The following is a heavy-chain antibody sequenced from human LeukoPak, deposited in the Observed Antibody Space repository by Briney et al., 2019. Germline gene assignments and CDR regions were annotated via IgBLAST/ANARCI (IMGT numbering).Heavy chain of an antibody. V-gene: IGHV4-61*02. CDR1: GGSITSSSYY. Sequence: PSETLSLTCTVSGGSITSSSYYWSWIRQPAGKGLEWIGRIYTSGSTNYNPSLKSRVTISVDTSKNQFSLKLSSVTAADTAVYYCARESRNDKRGHFDYWGQGTLVTVSS. CDR2: IYTSGST. J-gene: IGHJ4*02. D-gene: IGHD3-22*01. CDR3: ARESRNDKRGHFDY.